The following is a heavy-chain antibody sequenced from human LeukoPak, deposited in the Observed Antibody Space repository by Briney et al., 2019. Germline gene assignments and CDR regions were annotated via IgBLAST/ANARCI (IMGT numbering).Heavy chain of an antibody. D-gene: IGHD3-10*01. CDR3: ANLPLVRGVILAVVY. V-gene: IGHV3-NL1*01. Sequence: GGSLRLSCAASGFTFSSYGMAWVRQAPGKGLRWVSDIRDIGISTNYADSVKGRFTISRDNSKNTLYLQMNSLRAEDTAVYYCANLPLVRGVILAVVYWGQGTLVTVSS. CDR1: GFTFSSYG. J-gene: IGHJ4*02. CDR2: IRDIGIST.